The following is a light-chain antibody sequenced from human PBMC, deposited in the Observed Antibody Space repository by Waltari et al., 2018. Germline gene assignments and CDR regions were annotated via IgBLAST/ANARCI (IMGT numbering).Light chain of an antibody. CDR2: WAS. V-gene: IGKV4-1*01. CDR3: MQALQTDT. CDR1: QSVLLSFDYKNY. Sequence: DIVMTQSPDSLTVSLGERATIHCKSSQSVLLSFDYKNYLAWYQQLPGQPPRLLIYWASTREAGVPDRFSGSGSGTDFTLKISRVEAEDVGVYYCMQALQTDTFGQGTRLEIK. J-gene: IGKJ5*01.